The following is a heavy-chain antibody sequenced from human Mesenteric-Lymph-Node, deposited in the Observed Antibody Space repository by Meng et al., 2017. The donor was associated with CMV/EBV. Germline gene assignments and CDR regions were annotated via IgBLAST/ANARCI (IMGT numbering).Heavy chain of an antibody. CDR3: AKDQVRDLQGQLDTPAWHSFDY. V-gene: IGHV3-48*03. CDR1: GFTFSSYK. D-gene: IGHD6-13*01. CDR2: IGSSGAI. Sequence: GESLKISCAASGFTFSSYKMNWVRQAPGKGPEWVSHIGSSGAIYADSVKGRFTTTRDNAKNSLYMQMNSLRAEDTAVYYCAKDQVRDLQGQLDTPAWHSFDYWGQGTLVTV. J-gene: IGHJ4*02.